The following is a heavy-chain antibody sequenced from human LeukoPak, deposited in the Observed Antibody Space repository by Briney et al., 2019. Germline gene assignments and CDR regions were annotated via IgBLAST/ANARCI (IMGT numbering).Heavy chain of an antibody. V-gene: IGHV1-18*01. Sequence: ASVKVSCKASGYSFTSLGISWVRQAPGQGLEWMGWISAYNGNTNYAQKLQGRVTMTTDTSTSTAYMELRSLRSDDTAVYYCAREGYYDILTGYSTLGYYYGMDVWGQGTTVTVSS. D-gene: IGHD3-9*01. CDR3: AREGYYDILTGYSTLGYYYGMDV. J-gene: IGHJ6*02. CDR1: GYSFTSLG. CDR2: ISAYNGNT.